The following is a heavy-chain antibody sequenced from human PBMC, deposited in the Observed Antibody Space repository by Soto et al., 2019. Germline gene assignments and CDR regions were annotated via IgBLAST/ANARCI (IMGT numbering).Heavy chain of an antibody. J-gene: IGHJ4*02. CDR1: GGSIRSYY. Sequence: SETLSLTCTVPGGSIRSYYWSCIRQPSGKGLEWIGYIYHSGSIYYNPSLKSRVTISVDRSKNQFSLKLSSVTAADTAIYYCARGPPHHYWGQGTLVTVSS. V-gene: IGHV4-59*12. CDR3: ARGPPHHY. CDR2: IYHSGSI.